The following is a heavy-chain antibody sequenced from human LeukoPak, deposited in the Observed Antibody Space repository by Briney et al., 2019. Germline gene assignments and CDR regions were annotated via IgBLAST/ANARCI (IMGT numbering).Heavy chain of an antibody. Sequence: ASVNVSCKASGYTFTSYDINWVRQATGQGLEWMGWMNPNSGNTGYAQKFQGRVTMTRSTSISTAYMELSSLRSEDTAVYYCARDPHYYDSSGYFTWGQGTLVTVSS. CDR2: MNPNSGNT. CDR3: ARDPHYYDSSGYFT. D-gene: IGHD3-22*01. V-gene: IGHV1-8*01. J-gene: IGHJ4*02. CDR1: GYTFTSYD.